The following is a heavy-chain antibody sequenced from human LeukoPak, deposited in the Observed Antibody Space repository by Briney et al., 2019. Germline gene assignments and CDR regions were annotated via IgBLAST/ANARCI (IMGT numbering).Heavy chain of an antibody. CDR3: ARAYKYSSSWSL. J-gene: IGHJ4*02. Sequence: GGSLRLSCAVSGFTFSDYYMSWIRQAPGKGLEWVSYISSSGSTIYYADSVKGRFTISRDNAKNSLYLQMNSLRAEDTAVYYCARAYKYSSSWSLWGQGTLVTVSS. D-gene: IGHD6-13*01. CDR2: ISSSGSTI. V-gene: IGHV3-11*01. CDR1: GFTFSDYY.